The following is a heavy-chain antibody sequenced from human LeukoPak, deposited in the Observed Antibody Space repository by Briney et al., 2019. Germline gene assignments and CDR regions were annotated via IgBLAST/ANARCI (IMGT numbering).Heavy chain of an antibody. CDR3: TTEYGLIGDYDYAEIDY. CDR2: IKSKTDGGTT. V-gene: IGHV3-15*01. CDR1: GFTFSSYW. D-gene: IGHD5-12*01. Sequence: GGSLRLSCAASGFTFSSYWMSWVRQAPGKGLEWVGRIKSKTDGGTTDYAAPVKGRFTISRDDSKNTLYLQMNSLKTEDTAVYYCTTEYGLIGDYDYAEIDYWGQGTLVTVSS. J-gene: IGHJ4*02.